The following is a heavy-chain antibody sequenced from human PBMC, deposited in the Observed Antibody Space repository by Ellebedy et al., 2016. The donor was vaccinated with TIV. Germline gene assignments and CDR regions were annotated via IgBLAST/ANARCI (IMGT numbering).Heavy chain of an antibody. CDR1: GFPFSSYD. Sequence: GESLKVSCAASGFPFSSYDMHWVRQATGTGLEWVSAIGTAGDSYYSGSVKGRFIISRENAKNSLYLQMNSLRAGDTAVYYCARVTRLSGWQQIDYWGQGTLVTVSS. CDR2: IGTAGDS. V-gene: IGHV3-13*01. D-gene: IGHD6-19*01. CDR3: ARVTRLSGWQQIDY. J-gene: IGHJ4*02.